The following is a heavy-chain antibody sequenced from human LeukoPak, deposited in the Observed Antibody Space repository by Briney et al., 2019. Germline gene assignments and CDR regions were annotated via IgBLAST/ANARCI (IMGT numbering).Heavy chain of an antibody. Sequence: PGGSLRLSCAASGFTVSSNYMSWVRQAPGKGLEWVSVIYSGGSTYYADSVKGRFTISRDNSKNTLYLQMNSLRAEDTAVYYCARIKRITMIVDAFDIWGQGTMVTVSS. CDR1: GFTVSSNY. CDR2: IYSGGST. CDR3: ARIKRITMIVDAFDI. D-gene: IGHD3-22*01. J-gene: IGHJ3*02. V-gene: IGHV3-53*01.